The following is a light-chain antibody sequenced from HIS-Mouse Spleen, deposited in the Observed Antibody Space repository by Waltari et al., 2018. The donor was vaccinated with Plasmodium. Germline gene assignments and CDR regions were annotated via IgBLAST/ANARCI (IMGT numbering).Light chain of an antibody. CDR3: CSYAGSSTFVV. CDR1: SRDVGSYNL. Sequence: QSALTQPASMSGSPGQSITISCTGTSRDVGSYNLISWYQQHPGKAPKLRIYEGSKRPSGVSNRFSGSKSGNTASLTISGLQAEDEADYYCCSYAGSSTFVVFGGGTKLTVL. CDR2: EGS. V-gene: IGLV2-23*03. J-gene: IGLJ2*01.